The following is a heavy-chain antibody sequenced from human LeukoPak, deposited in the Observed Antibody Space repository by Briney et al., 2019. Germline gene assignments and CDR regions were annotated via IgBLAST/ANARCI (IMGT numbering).Heavy chain of an antibody. J-gene: IGHJ4*02. D-gene: IGHD6-19*01. CDR1: GDSFSRYY. V-gene: IGHV4-4*07. Sequence: SETLSLTCVVSGDSFSRYYWSWIRQPAGKGLEWIGQIYASGSTIYNPSLASRVTLSIDTSQKQFSLKVRSVTAADTAVYYCAGTHQTTGWSFDYWGQGSQVIVSS. CDR3: AGTHQTTGWSFDY. CDR2: IYASGST.